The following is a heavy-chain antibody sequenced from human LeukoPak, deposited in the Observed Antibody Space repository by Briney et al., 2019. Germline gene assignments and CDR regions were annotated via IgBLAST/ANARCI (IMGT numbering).Heavy chain of an antibody. V-gene: IGHV4-39*01. CDR1: GGSISSSNYY. CDR2: IFYSGST. CDR3: ARHGVVVLAFDI. J-gene: IGHJ3*02. D-gene: IGHD2-15*01. Sequence: PSETLSLTCTVSGGSISSSNYYWGWIRQPPGKGLEWIGSIFYSGSTYYNPSLKSRVTISVDTSKNQFSLKLSSVTAADTAVYYCARHGVVVLAFDIWGQGTMVTVSS.